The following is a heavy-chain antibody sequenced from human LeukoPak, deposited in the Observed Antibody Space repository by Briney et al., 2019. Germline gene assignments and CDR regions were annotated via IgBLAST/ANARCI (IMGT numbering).Heavy chain of an antibody. V-gene: IGHV4-38-2*02. CDR2: IYHSGST. CDR3: ARSRYDGSGYWDY. Sequence: SETLSLTCTVSGYSISSGYYWGWIRQPPGKGLEWIGSIYHSGSTYYNPSLKSRVTISVDTSKNQFSLKLSSVTAADTAVYYCARSRYDGSGYWDYWGQGTLVTVSS. D-gene: IGHD3-22*01. CDR1: GYSISSGYY. J-gene: IGHJ4*02.